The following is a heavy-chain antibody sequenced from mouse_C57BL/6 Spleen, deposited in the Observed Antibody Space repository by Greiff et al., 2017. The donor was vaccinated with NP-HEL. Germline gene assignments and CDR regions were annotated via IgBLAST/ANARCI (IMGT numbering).Heavy chain of an antibody. V-gene: IGHV1-59*01. CDR3: SSRDYGNYHYAMDY. D-gene: IGHD2-1*01. J-gene: IGHJ4*01. CDR1: GYTFTSYW. Sequence: QVQLQQPGAELVRPGTSVKLSCKASGYTFTSYWMHWVKQRPGQGLEWIGVIDPSDSYTNYNQKFKGKATLTVDTSSSTAYMQLSSLTSEDSAVYYCSSRDYGNYHYAMDYWGQGTSVTVSS. CDR2: IDPSDSYT.